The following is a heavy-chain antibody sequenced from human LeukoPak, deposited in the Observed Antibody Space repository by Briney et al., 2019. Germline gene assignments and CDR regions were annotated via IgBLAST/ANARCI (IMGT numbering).Heavy chain of an antibody. CDR3: ARGPNTVGNYRAFDI. CDR1: GGSFSGYY. V-gene: IGHV4-34*01. D-gene: IGHD4-11*01. Sequence: SETLSLTCAVYGGSFSGYYWSWIRQPPGKGLEWIGEINHSGSTYYNPSLKSRVTISFDTSESQVSLHLSSVTAADTAIYYCARGPNTVGNYRAFDIWGQGTMVTVSS. J-gene: IGHJ3*02. CDR2: INHSGST.